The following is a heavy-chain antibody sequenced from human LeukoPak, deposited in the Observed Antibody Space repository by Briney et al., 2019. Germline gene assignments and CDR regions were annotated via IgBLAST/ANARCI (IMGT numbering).Heavy chain of an antibody. CDR2: ISWNSGSI. D-gene: IGHD1-26*01. J-gene: IGHJ4*02. CDR1: GFTFDDYA. CDR3: AKDMRYSGSSTIDY. Sequence: GRSLRLSCAASGFTFDDYAMHWVRHAPGKGLEWVSGISWNSGSIGYADSVKGRFTISRDNAKNSLYLQMNSLRAEDTALYYCAKDMRYSGSSTIDYWGQGTLVTVSS. V-gene: IGHV3-9*01.